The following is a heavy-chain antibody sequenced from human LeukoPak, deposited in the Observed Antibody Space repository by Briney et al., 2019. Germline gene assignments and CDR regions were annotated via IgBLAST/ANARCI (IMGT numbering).Heavy chain of an antibody. D-gene: IGHD1-26*01. CDR2: ISGSGGSI. CDR3: AKDLTPFIVGATSVDY. CDR1: GFTFGSYA. Sequence: VQPGGSLRLSCAASGFTFGSYAMSWVRQAPGKGLEWVSAISGSGGSIYYADSVKGRFTISRDNSKNTLYLQMDSLRAEDTAVYYCAKDLTPFIVGATSVDYWGQGTLVTVSS. V-gene: IGHV3-23*01. J-gene: IGHJ4*02.